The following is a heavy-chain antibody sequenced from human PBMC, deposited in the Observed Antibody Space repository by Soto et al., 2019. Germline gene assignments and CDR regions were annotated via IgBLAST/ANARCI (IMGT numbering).Heavy chain of an antibody. J-gene: IGHJ4*02. CDR2: IYNDDST. D-gene: IGHD2-21*01. V-gene: IGHV3-66*01. CDR1: GFGVLSNY. CDR3: ASVATRYYFDS. Sequence: QLVESGGGLVQRGGSLRLSCAASGFGVLSNYMAWVRQAPGEGLEWVSVIYNDDSTYYADSVKGRFTISRDKSRTTLYLEMNSLRVEDTAMYFCASVATRYYFDSWGQGALVTVSS.